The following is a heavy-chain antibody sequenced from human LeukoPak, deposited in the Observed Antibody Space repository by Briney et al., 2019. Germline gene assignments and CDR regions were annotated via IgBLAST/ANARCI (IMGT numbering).Heavy chain of an antibody. CDR3: ARDSRFSTYYYDSSGYYGVDY. CDR1: GGSISSYY. J-gene: IGHJ4*02. V-gene: IGHV4-59*12. CDR2: IYYSGST. D-gene: IGHD3-22*01. Sequence: SETLSLTCTVSGGSISSYYWSWIRQPPGKGLEWIGYIYYSGSTYYNPSLKSRVTISVDTSKNQSSLKLSSVTAADTAVHYCARDSRFSTYYYDSSGYYGVDYWGQGTLVTVSS.